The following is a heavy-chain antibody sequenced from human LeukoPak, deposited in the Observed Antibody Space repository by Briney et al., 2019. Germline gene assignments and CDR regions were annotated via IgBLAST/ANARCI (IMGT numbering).Heavy chain of an antibody. Sequence: SETLSLTCTVSGGSISSYYWSWIRQPPGKGLEWIGYIYYSGSTNYNPSLKSRVTISVDTSKNQFSLKLSSVTAADTAVYYCASGIVGPGHAFDIWGQGTMVTVSS. CDR3: ASGIVGPGHAFDI. V-gene: IGHV4-59*08. D-gene: IGHD1-26*01. J-gene: IGHJ3*02. CDR2: IYYSGST. CDR1: GGSISSYY.